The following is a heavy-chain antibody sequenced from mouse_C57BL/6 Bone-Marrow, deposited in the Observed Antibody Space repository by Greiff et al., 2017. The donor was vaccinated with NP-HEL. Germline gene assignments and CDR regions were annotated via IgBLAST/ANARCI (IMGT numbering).Heavy chain of an antibody. CDR3: ASESYYYGSSWYFDV. D-gene: IGHD1-1*01. V-gene: IGHV1-64*01. Sequence: QVQKQQPGAELVKPGASVKLSCKASGYTFTSYWMHWVKQRPGQGLEWIGMIHPNSGSTNYNEKFKSKATLTVDKSSSTAYMQLSSLTSEDSAVYYCASESYYYGSSWYFDVWGTGTTVTVSS. CDR1: GYTFTSYW. J-gene: IGHJ1*03. CDR2: IHPNSGST.